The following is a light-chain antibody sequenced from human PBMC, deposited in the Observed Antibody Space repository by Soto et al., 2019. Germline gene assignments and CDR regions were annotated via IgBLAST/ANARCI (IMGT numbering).Light chain of an antibody. CDR2: GAS. J-gene: IGKJ4*01. CDR3: QQYNKFPSPT. CDR1: QSVSSN. V-gene: IGKV3-15*01. Sequence: EIVMTQSPATLSVPPGERATLSCRASQSVSSNLAWYQQKPGQAPRLLIYGASTRATGIPARFSGSGSGTEFTLTIGSLQSEDFAVYYCQQYNKFPSPTFGGGTKVEIK.